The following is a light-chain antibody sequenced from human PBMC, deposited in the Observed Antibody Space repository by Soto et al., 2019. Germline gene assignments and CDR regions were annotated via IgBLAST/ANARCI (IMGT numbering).Light chain of an antibody. Sequence: EIVLTQSPGSLSLSPGERATLSCRASSSVPSIYLAWYQQKPGQAPRVLIYATSSRATGIPDRFSGSVSGTDFTLTISRLEPEDFALYFCQQCATSPWTFGQGTKVEIK. CDR2: ATS. CDR1: SSVPSIY. J-gene: IGKJ1*01. V-gene: IGKV3-20*01. CDR3: QQCATSPWT.